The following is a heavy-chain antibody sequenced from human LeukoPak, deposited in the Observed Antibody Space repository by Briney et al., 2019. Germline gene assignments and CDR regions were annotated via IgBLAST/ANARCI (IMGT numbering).Heavy chain of an antibody. Sequence: GGSLRLSCAASGFTFSSYSMDWVRQAPGKGLEWVAFISYDGSNKYYADSVKGRFTISRDNSKNTLYLQMNSLRAEDTAVYYCARALISSIVGTTDYYYGMDVWGQGTTVTVSS. V-gene: IGHV3-30*03. D-gene: IGHD1-26*01. CDR3: ARALISSIVGTTDYYYGMDV. CDR1: GFTFSSYS. CDR2: ISYDGSNK. J-gene: IGHJ6*02.